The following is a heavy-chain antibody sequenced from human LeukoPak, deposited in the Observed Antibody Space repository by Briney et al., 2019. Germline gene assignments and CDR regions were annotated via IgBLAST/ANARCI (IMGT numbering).Heavy chain of an antibody. J-gene: IGHJ4*02. Sequence: PSETLSLTCTVSGGSISSGGYYWSWIRQHPGKGLEWIGYIYYSGSTYYNPSLKSRVTISVDTSKNQFSLKLSSVTAADTAVYYCARSDSSGYYWPGYWGQGTLVTVSS. V-gene: IGHV4-31*03. CDR3: ARSDSSGYYWPGY. CDR1: GGSISSGGYY. D-gene: IGHD3-22*01. CDR2: IYYSGST.